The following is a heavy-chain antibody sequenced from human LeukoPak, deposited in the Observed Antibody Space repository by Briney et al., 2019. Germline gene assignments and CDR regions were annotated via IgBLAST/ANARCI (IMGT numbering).Heavy chain of an antibody. CDR2: IRYDGSNK. CDR3: AKDGVSIAAAEYYYYGMDV. D-gene: IGHD6-13*01. CDR1: GFTFSSYG. V-gene: IGHV3-30*02. Sequence: PGGSLRLPCAASGFTFSSYGMHWVRQAPGKGLEWVAFIRYDGSNKYYADSVKGRFTISRDNSKNTLYLQMNSLRAEDTAVYYCAKDGVSIAAAEYYYYGMDVWGQGTTVTVSS. J-gene: IGHJ6*02.